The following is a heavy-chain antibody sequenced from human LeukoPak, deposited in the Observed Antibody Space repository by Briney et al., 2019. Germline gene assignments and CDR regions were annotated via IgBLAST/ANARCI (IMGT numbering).Heavy chain of an antibody. CDR3: ARDSLSTVTTGPLFDY. Sequence: SVKVSCKAAGGTFSSYAISWVRHAPGQGLGWMGRIIPILGIANYAQKFQGRVTITADKSTSTAYMELSRLRSDDTAVYYCARDSLSTVTTGPLFDYWGQGTLVTVSS. CDR2: IIPILGIA. D-gene: IGHD4-17*01. CDR1: GGTFSSYA. V-gene: IGHV1-69*04. J-gene: IGHJ4*02.